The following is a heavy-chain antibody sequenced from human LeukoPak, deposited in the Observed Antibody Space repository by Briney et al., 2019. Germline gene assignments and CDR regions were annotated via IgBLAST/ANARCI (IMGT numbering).Heavy chain of an antibody. D-gene: IGHD7-27*01. V-gene: IGHV3-23*01. CDR3: AKETNWGSWYFDL. J-gene: IGHJ2*01. Sequence: GGSLRLSCAASGFTFSSYAMSWVRKAPGKGLEWVSAISGSGGSTCYADSVKGRFTISRDNSKNTLYLQMNSLRAEDTAVYYCAKETNWGSWYFDLWGRGTLVTVSS. CDR1: GFTFSSYA. CDR2: ISGSGGST.